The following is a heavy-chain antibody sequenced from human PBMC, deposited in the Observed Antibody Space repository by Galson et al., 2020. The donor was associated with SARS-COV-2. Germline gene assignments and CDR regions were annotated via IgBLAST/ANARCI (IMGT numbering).Heavy chain of an antibody. J-gene: IGHJ4*02. CDR2: ISYDGSNK. CDR1: GFTFSSYA. V-gene: IGHV3-30*04. Sequence: QLGESLKISCAASGFTFSSYAMHWVRQAPGKGLEWVAVISYDGSNKYYADSVKGRFTISRDNSKNTLYLQMNSLRAEDTAVYYCARAGSGSYFGVFDYWGQGTLVTVSS. CDR3: ARAGSGSYFGVFDY. D-gene: IGHD1-26*01.